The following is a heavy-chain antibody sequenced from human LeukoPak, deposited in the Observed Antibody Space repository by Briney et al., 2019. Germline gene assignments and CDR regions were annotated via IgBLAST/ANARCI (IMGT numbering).Heavy chain of an antibody. CDR2: IYTSGST. CDR3: ARDFKEHNWNYRNWFDP. CDR1: GGSISSYY. Sequence: SETLSLTCTVSGGSISSYYWSWIRQPAGKGLEWFGRIYTSGSTNYNPSLKSRVTMSVDTSKNQFSLKLSSVTAADTAVYYCARDFKEHNWNYRNWFDPWGQGTLVTVSS. D-gene: IGHD1-7*01. J-gene: IGHJ5*02. V-gene: IGHV4-4*07.